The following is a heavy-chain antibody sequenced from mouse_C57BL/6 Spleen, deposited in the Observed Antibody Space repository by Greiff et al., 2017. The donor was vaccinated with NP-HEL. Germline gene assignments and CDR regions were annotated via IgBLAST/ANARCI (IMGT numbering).Heavy chain of an antibody. CDR2: INPYNGGT. J-gene: IGHJ1*03. CDR3: SRSYGSSYSYFDV. Sequence: VQLKQSGPVLVKPGASVKMSCKASGYTFTDYYMNWVKQSHGKSLEWIGVINPYNGGTSYNQKFKGKATLTVDKSSSTAYMELKRLKSEDSAVYYWSRSYGSSYSYFDVWGTGTTVTVSS. D-gene: IGHD1-1*01. V-gene: IGHV1-19*01. CDR1: GYTFTDYY.